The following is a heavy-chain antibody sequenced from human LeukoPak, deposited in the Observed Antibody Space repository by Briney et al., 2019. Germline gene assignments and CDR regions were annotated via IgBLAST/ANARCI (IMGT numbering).Heavy chain of an antibody. CDR1: GYTFSSYG. CDR3: ARDSLWVYCSGGSCYFADY. CDR2: ISVYNGNT. V-gene: IGHV1-18*01. J-gene: IGHJ4*02. D-gene: IGHD2-15*01. Sequence: ASVKVSCKASGYTFSSYGISWVRQAPGQGLEWMGWISVYNGNTKYTQKFQGRVTMTTDTSTSTAYMELRSLRSDDTAVYYCARDSLWVYCSGGSCYFADYWGQGTLVTVSS.